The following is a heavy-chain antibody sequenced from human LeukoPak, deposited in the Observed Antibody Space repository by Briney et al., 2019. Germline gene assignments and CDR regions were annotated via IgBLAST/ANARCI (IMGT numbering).Heavy chain of an antibody. Sequence: SETLSLTCAVYGGSFSGYYWSWIRQPPGKGLEWIGEINHSGSTNYNPSLKSLVTISVDTSKNQFSLKLSSVTAADTAVYYWARDWTPLGGGGFDYWGQGTLVTVSS. D-gene: IGHD1-1*01. CDR3: ARDWTPLGGGGFDY. J-gene: IGHJ4*02. V-gene: IGHV4-34*01. CDR1: GGSFSGYY. CDR2: INHSGST.